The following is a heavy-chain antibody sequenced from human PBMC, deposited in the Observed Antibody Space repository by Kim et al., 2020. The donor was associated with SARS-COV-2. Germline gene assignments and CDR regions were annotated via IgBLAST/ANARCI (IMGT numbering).Heavy chain of an antibody. CDR3: TTDLHDYGDLDY. CDR2: IKSKTDGGTT. V-gene: IGHV3-15*01. D-gene: IGHD4-17*01. CDR1: GFTFSNDW. Sequence: GGSLRLSCAASGFTFSNDWMSWVRQSPGKGLEWVGRIKSKTDGGTTDYAAPVKGRFTISRDDSKNTLYRQMNSLKTEDTAVYYCTTDLHDYGDLDYWGQGTLVTVSS. J-gene: IGHJ4*02.